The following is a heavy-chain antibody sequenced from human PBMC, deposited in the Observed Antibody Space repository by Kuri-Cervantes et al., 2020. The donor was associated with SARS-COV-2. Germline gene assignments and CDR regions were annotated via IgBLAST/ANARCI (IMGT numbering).Heavy chain of an antibody. V-gene: IGHV3-21*01. CDR2: ISSGSTYI. Sequence: GESLKISCAASGFTFSNYNMSWVRQAPGKGLEWVSSISSGSTYIYYADSVKGRFTISRDNAKNSLSLQLNSLRAEDTAVYYCARDLTPERYCSSTSCYTDYDFWSNYLVDYWGQGTLVTVSS. CDR1: GFTFSNYN. D-gene: IGHD2-2*02. J-gene: IGHJ4*02. CDR3: ARDLTPERYCSSTSCYTDYDFWSNYLVDY.